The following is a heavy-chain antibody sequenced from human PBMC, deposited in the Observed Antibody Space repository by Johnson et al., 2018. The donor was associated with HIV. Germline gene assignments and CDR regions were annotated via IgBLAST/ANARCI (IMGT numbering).Heavy chain of an antibody. CDR2: ISYDGSNK. CDR1: GFTFSSYA. D-gene: IGHD5-24*01. V-gene: IGHV3-30-3*01. Sequence: QVQLVESGGGVVQPGRSLRLSCAASGFTFSSYAMHWVRQAPGKGLEWVAVISYDGSNKYYADSVKGRFTISRDNSKNTLYLQMNSLRAEDTAVYYCAREVFTIVGATQRGAFDICGQGTMVTVSS. J-gene: IGHJ3*02. CDR3: AREVFTIVGATQRGAFDI.